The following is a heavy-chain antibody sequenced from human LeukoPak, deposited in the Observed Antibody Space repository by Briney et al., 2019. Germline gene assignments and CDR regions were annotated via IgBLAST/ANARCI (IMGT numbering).Heavy chain of an antibody. V-gene: IGHV3-30-3*01. D-gene: IGHD6-13*01. Sequence: GGSLRLSCAASGFTFSTYTMHWVRQAPGKGLEWVAVISYDASNTYYADSVEGRVTISSDNPKNTVNLQMNSLRSDDTAVYYCARGVSAVGGYYYGMDVWGQGATVTVSS. CDR3: ARGVSAVGGYYYGMDV. J-gene: IGHJ6*02. CDR2: ISYDASNT. CDR1: GFTFSTYT.